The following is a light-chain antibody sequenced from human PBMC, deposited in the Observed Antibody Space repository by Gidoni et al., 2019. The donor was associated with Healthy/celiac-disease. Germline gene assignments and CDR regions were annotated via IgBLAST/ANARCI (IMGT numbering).Light chain of an antibody. CDR1: QSISSY. V-gene: IGKV1-39*01. J-gene: IGKJ4*01. CDR2: AAY. Sequence: DIQMTQSPSSLSASVGDRVTIPCRASQSISSYLNWYQQKPGKAPKLLIYAAYSLQSGVPSRFSGSGSGTDFTLTISSLQPEDVATYYCQQSYSTPLTFGGGTKVEIK. CDR3: QQSYSTPLT.